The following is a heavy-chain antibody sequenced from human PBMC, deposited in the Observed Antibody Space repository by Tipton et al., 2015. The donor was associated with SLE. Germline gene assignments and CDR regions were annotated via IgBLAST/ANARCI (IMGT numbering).Heavy chain of an antibody. V-gene: IGHV4-59*08. CDR3: ARLLGRQQQRDY. CDR2: INYRRST. J-gene: IGHJ4*02. D-gene: IGHD6-13*01. CDR1: GGSISSYY. Sequence: TLSLTCTVSGGSISSYYWSWIRQPPGKGLEWIGYINYRRSTNYNPSLKGRVTISVDTSKNQFSLKVSSVTAADTAVYYCARLLGRQQQRDYWGQGTLVTVSS.